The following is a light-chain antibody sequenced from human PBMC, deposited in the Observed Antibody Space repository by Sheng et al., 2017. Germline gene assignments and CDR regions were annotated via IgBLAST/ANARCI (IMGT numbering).Light chain of an antibody. V-gene: IGKV3-20*01. J-gene: IGKJ4*01. CDR1: QNVNRN. Sequence: EIVMTQSPVTLSVSPGERATLSCRASQNVNRNLAWYQQKSGQSPRLLIYGASRRATGIPDRFSGSGSETDFTLTISRLEPEDFAVYYCQQYGTSLGITFGGGTKVEIK. CDR2: GAS. CDR3: QQYGTSLGIT.